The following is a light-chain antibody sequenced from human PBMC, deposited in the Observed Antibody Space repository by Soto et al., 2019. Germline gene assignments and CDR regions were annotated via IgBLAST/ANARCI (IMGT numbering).Light chain of an antibody. Sequence: DIQMTQSPSSLSASVGDRVTITCRASQSISSYLNRYQQKTGKAHKLLIYAASSLQSGGPSRFSGSESVTHFTLTISSLQPEDFATYYYQQSCRTPALTGGGGTNVEIK. V-gene: IGKV1-39*01. CDR3: QQSCRTPALT. CDR2: AAS. CDR1: QSISSY. J-gene: IGKJ4*01.